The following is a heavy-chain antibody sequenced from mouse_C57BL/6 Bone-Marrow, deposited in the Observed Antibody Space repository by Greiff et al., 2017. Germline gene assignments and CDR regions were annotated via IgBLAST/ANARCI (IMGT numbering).Heavy chain of an antibody. CDR1: GYTFTSYW. CDR2: IPPNSGST. CDR3: ARSTFFDY. V-gene: IGHV1-64*01. Sequence: VQLQQPGAELVKPGASVKLSCKASGYTFTSYWMHWVKQRPGQGLEWIGMIPPNSGSTNYNEKFKSKATLTVDKSSSTAYMQLSSLTSEDAAVYYCARSTFFDYWGQGTTLTVSS. D-gene: IGHD5-1*01. J-gene: IGHJ2*01.